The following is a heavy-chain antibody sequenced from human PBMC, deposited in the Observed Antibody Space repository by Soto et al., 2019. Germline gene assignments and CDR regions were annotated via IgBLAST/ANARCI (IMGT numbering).Heavy chain of an antibody. D-gene: IGHD6-13*01. Sequence: QVQLQQWGAGLLKPSETLSLTCAVYGGSFSGYYWSWIRQPPGKGLEWIGEINHSGSTYYNPSLKSRVTISVDTSMNQFSLKLSSVTAADTAVYYCARGRGSSTVDYWGQGTLVTVSS. CDR3: ARGRGSSTVDY. V-gene: IGHV4-34*01. CDR2: INHSGST. J-gene: IGHJ4*02. CDR1: GGSFSGYY.